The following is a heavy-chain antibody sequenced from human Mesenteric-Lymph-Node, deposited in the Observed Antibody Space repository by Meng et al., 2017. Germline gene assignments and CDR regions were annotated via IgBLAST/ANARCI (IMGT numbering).Heavy chain of an antibody. CDR3: ARGYYYDSSGYYLTNFDY. D-gene: IGHD3-22*01. CDR1: GFSLSTSGVG. V-gene: IGHV2-5*02. CDR2: IYWDDDK. J-gene: IGHJ4*02. Sequence: SGPTLVKPTQTLTLTCTFSGFSLSTSGVGVGWSRQPPGKALEWLALIYWDDDKRYSPSLKSRLTITKDTSKNQVVLTMTNMDPVDTATYYCARGYYYDSSGYYLTNFDYWGQGTLVTVSS.